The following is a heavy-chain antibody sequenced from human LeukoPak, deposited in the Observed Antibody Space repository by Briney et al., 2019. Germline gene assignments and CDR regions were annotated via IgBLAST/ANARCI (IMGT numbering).Heavy chain of an antibody. V-gene: IGHV1-18*01. Sequence: ASVKVSCKASGYTFTSYGISWVRQAPGQGLEWMGWISAYNGNTNYAQKLQGRVTMTADTSTSTAYMELRSLGSDDTAVYYCARDLGSVAPSSFDYGGQGTLVTVSS. D-gene: IGHD1-26*01. CDR1: GYTFTSYG. CDR2: ISAYNGNT. J-gene: IGHJ4*02. CDR3: ARDLGSVAPSSFDY.